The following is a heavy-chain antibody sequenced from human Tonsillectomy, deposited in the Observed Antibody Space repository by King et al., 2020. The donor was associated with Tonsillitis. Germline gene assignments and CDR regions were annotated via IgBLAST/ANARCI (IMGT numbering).Heavy chain of an antibody. CDR1: GYTHTGYY. V-gene: IGHV1-2*02. D-gene: IGHD3-22*01. CDR2: ITPNSGGT. CDR3: ATAMRVEPWDALDI. J-gene: IGHJ3*02. Sequence: QGQLVQSGAEVKKPGASVKVSCKASGYTHTGYYIHWVRQAPGQGLEWMGWITPNSGGTNYAQKFQGRVTMSRDTSISTVYMELTRLTSDDTAVYYCATAMRVEPWDALDIWGQGTMVTVSS.